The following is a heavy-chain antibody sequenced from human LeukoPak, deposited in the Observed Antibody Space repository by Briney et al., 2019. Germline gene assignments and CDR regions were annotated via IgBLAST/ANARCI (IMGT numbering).Heavy chain of an antibody. CDR1: EFTFDDYA. V-gene: IGHV3-9*01. CDR2: ISWNSGSI. Sequence: GGSLRLSCAASEFTFDDYAMHWVRQAPGKGLEWVSGISWNSGSIGYADSVKGRFTISRDNAKNSLYLQMNSLRAEDTALYYCAKDHYYDSSGYFGYWGQGTLVTVSS. J-gene: IGHJ4*02. D-gene: IGHD3-22*01. CDR3: AKDHYYDSSGYFGY.